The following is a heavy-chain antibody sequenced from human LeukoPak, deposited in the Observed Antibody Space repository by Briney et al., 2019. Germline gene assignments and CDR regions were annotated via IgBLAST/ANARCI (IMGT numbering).Heavy chain of an antibody. CDR1: GLTFSSYA. CDR2: ISYDGSNK. V-gene: IGHV3-30*04. CDR3: ARPILTGYDDY. Sequence: GRSLRLSCAASGLTFSSYAMHWVRQAPGKGLEGVAVISYDGSNKYYADSVKGRFTISRDNSKNTLYLQMNSLRAEDTAVYYCARPILTGYDDYWGQGTLVTVSS. D-gene: IGHD3-9*01. J-gene: IGHJ4*02.